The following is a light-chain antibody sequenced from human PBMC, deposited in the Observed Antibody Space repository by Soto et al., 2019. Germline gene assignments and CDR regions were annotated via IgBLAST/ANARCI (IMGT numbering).Light chain of an antibody. CDR2: DVS. CDR3: CSYAGSSFV. CDR1: SSDVGGYNY. V-gene: IGLV2-11*01. Sequence: QSALTQPRSVSGSPGQSVTISCTGTSSDVGGYNYVSWYQQNPGKAPKLMIYDVSKRAPGVPDRFSGSKSGNTASLTISGLQAEDEADYYCCSYAGSSFVFGTGTKLTVL. J-gene: IGLJ1*01.